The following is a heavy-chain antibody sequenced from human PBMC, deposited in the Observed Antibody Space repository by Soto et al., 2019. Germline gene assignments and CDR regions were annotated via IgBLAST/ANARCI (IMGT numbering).Heavy chain of an antibody. Sequence: QVQLQESGPGLVKPSETLSLTCTVSGGSVSSSSYYWSWIRQPPGKGLEWIGYIYYSGSTNYNPSLKSRVTISVATSKNQFSLKLSSVTAADTAVYYCARDQPYYDILTGHYYYYGMDVWGQGTTVTVSS. J-gene: IGHJ6*02. CDR3: ARDQPYYDILTGHYYYYGMDV. V-gene: IGHV4-61*01. CDR2: IYYSGST. D-gene: IGHD3-9*01. CDR1: GGSVSSSSYY.